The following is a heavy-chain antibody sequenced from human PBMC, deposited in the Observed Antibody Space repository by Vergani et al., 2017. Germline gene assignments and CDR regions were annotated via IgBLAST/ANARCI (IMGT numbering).Heavy chain of an antibody. CDR2: ISYDGSNK. J-gene: IGHJ6*03. CDR1: GFTFSSYA. V-gene: IGHV3-30-3*01. D-gene: IGHD6-6*01. CDR3: AREGLSSSLGYYYYYMDV. Sequence: QVQLVESGGGVVQPGRSLRLSCAASGFTFSSYAMHWVRQAPGKGLEWVAVISYDGSNKNYADSVKGRFTISRDNSKNTLYLQMNSLRAEDTAVYYCAREGLSSSLGYYYYYMDVWGKGTTVTVSS.